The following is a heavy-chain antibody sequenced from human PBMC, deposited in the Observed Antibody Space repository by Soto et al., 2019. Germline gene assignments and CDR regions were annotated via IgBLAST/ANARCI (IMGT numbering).Heavy chain of an antibody. V-gene: IGHV5-10-1*01. CDR2: IDPSDSQT. D-gene: IGHD3-22*01. J-gene: IGHJ4*02. Sequence: GESLKISCKGSGYSFAGYWITWVRQKPGKGLEWMGRIDPSDSQTYYSPSFRGHVTISVTKSITTVFLQWSSLRASDTAMYYCARQIYDSDTGPNFQYYFDSWGQETPVTVSS. CDR1: GYSFAGYW. CDR3: ARQIYDSDTGPNFQYYFDS.